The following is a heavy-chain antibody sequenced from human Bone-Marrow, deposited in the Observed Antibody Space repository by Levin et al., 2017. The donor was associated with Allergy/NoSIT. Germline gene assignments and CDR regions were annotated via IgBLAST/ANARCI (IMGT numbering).Heavy chain of an antibody. CDR2: IYYSGST. CDR1: GGSISSYY. V-gene: IGHV4-59*01. D-gene: IGHD6-13*01. Sequence: PSETLSLTCTVSGGSISSYYWSWIRQPPGKGLEWIGYIYYSGSTNYNPSLKSRVTISVDTSKNQFSLKLSSVTAADTAVYYCARKIAAAGYPYFDYWGQGTLVTVSS. CDR3: ARKIAAAGYPYFDY. J-gene: IGHJ4*02.